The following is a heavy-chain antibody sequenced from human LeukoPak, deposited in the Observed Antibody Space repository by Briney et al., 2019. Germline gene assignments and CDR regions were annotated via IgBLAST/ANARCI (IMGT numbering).Heavy chain of an antibody. V-gene: IGHV3-30*19. CDR2: ISYDGSSK. Sequence: PGGSLRLSCATSGFTFNSFGMHWVRQAPGKGLEWVAVISYDGSSKYYADSVKGRFTISRDNSKNTLYLQMNSLRAEDTAVYYCARARSSYGYGDAFDIWGKGTTVTVSS. CDR1: GFTFNSFG. D-gene: IGHD5-18*01. J-gene: IGHJ3*02. CDR3: ARARSSYGYGDAFDI.